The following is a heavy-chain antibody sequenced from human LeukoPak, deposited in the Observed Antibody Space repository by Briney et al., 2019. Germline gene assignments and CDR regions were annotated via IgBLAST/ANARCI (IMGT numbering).Heavy chain of an antibody. CDR2: IKGDGSDT. J-gene: IGHJ5*02. D-gene: IGHD1/OR15-1a*01. CDR3: ARDPRNKGFDP. Sequence: GGSLRLSCAASGFTFSSYWMHWVRQAPGKGLVWVSRIKGDGSDTAYADSVKGRFIISRDNAKSMLYLQMNSLRVEDTAVYYCARDPRNKGFDPWGQGTLVTVSS. V-gene: IGHV3-74*03. CDR1: GFTFSSYW.